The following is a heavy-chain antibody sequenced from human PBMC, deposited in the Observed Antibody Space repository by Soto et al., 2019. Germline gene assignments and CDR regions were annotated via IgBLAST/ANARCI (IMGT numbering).Heavy chain of an antibody. CDR1: GFTFSSYA. Sequence: GGSLRLSCAASGFTFSSYAMHWVRQAPGKGLEYVSAISSNGGSTYYANSVKGRFTISRDNSKNTLYLQMGSLRAEDMAVYYCARTSEVVAATYYYYYYMDVWGKGTTVTVSS. D-gene: IGHD2-15*01. J-gene: IGHJ6*03. CDR3: ARTSEVVAATYYYYYYMDV. CDR2: ISSNGGST. V-gene: IGHV3-64*01.